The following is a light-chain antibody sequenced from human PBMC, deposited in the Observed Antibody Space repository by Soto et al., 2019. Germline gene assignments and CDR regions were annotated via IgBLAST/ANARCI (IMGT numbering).Light chain of an antibody. Sequence: EIVMTQSPGTLSVSPGEGATLSCRASQSVRSNLAWYQQKPGQAPRLLIFGSFTRAPGVPSGFSGSGSGTEFTLTISSLQPEDVALYYCQQYDIWPWTFGQGTKGDIK. J-gene: IGKJ1*01. CDR1: QSVRSN. V-gene: IGKV3-15*01. CDR3: QQYDIWPWT. CDR2: GSF.